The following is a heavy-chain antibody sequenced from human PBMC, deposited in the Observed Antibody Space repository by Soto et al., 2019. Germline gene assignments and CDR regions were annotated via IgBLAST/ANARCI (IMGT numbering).Heavy chain of an antibody. CDR3: AGLYDFWSGWKFDY. J-gene: IGHJ4*02. CDR1: GFTFSSYA. Sequence: GGSLRLSCAASGFTFSSYAMSWVRQAPGKGLEWVSAISGSGGSTYYADSVKGRFTISRDNSKNTLYLQMNSLRAEDTAVYYCAGLYDFWSGWKFDYWGQGTLVTVSS. V-gene: IGHV3-23*01. D-gene: IGHD3-3*01. CDR2: ISGSGGST.